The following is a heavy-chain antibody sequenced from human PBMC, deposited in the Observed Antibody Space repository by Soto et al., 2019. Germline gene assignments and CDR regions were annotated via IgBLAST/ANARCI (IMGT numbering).Heavy chain of an antibody. D-gene: IGHD3-22*01. V-gene: IGHV4-34*01. Sequence: SFSGYYWSWIRQPPGKGLEWIGEINHSGSTNYNPSLKSRVTISVDTSKNQFSLKLSSVTAADTAVYYCARTYDGSGPNSGGYGFDIWGPGTMVTVSS. CDR2: INHSGST. J-gene: IGHJ3*02. CDR1: SFSGYY. CDR3: ARTYDGSGPNSGGYGFDI.